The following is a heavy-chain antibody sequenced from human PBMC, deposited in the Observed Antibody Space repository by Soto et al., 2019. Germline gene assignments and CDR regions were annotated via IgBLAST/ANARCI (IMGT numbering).Heavy chain of an antibody. CDR3: ARSSIMAEFNDYGGHYHGFDI. CDR2: IIPMFGTP. Sequence: QVQLVQSGPEVRKSGSSVRVSCKATGGTVSSHAVSWVRLAPGQGLEWIGGIIPMFGTPTYAQKFQVVVTISADESTGTVFLDLSSLRSEDTAVYYCARSSIMAEFNDYGGHYHGFDIWGQGTMVTVAA. D-gene: IGHD3-16*01. V-gene: IGHV1-69*01. CDR1: GGTVSSHA. J-gene: IGHJ3*02.